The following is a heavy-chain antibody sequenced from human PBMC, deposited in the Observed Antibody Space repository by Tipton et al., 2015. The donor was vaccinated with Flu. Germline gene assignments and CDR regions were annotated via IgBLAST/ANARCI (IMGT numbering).Heavy chain of an antibody. CDR3: ARGSMAARRAFDS. J-gene: IGHJ4*02. V-gene: IGHV4-4*02. CDR1: GDSISTSNW. CDR2: VFHSGST. D-gene: IGHD2-15*01. Sequence: TLSLTCAVSGDSISTSNWWTWVRQSPGQGLEWIGEVFHSGSTSYNPSLKSRVTLSVDKPRNQFFLNLTSATAADTAVYYCARGSMAARRAFDSWGQGTLVTVSS.